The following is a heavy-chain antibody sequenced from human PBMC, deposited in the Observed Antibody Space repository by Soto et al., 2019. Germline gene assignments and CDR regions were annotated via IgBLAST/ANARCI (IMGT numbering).Heavy chain of an antibody. V-gene: IGHV3-23*01. CDR1: GFTFTNYA. Sequence: EVQLLESGGGLAQPGGSLRLSCAASGFTFTNYAMSWVRQAPGQGLEWVSGITASGGTTYYGDSVKGRFTISTDNSRNTVYLQMDGLRAEDTAVYYCAKVFTPGYSSAWFADYWGLGTLVTVSS. CDR3: AKVFTPGYSSAWFADY. J-gene: IGHJ4*01. CDR2: ITASGGTT. D-gene: IGHD6-13*01.